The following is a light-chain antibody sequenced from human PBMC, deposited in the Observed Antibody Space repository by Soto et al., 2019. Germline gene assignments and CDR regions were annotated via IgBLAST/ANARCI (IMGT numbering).Light chain of an antibody. Sequence: QSVLTQPPSVSGAPGQRVTISCTGSSSNIGAGYDVHWYQQLPGTAPKLLIYGNSNRPSGVPDRFSGSKSGTSASLAITGLQAEDEADYYCWSYDSSLSAVVFGGGTKVTVL. CDR3: WSYDSSLSAVV. CDR1: SSNIGAGYD. J-gene: IGLJ2*01. V-gene: IGLV1-40*01. CDR2: GNS.